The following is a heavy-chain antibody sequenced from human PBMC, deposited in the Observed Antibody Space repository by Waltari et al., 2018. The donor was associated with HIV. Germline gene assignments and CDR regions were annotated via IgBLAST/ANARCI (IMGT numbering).Heavy chain of an antibody. D-gene: IGHD3-22*01. CDR3: ARESASEGGMVISH. Sequence: QVQLQESGPGLVKPSETLSLTCTVSGGSISSYYWSWIRQPPGKGLEWIGYIYYSGSTNYNPSLKSRVTISVDTSKNQFSLKLSSVTAADTAVYYCARESASEGGMVISHWGQGTLVTVSS. V-gene: IGHV4-59*01. CDR2: IYYSGST. J-gene: IGHJ4*02. CDR1: GGSISSYY.